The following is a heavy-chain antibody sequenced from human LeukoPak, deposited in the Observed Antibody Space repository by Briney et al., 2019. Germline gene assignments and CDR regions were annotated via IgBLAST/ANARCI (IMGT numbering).Heavy chain of an antibody. CDR1: GYTFTSYY. J-gene: IGHJ4*02. V-gene: IGHV1-46*01. CDR3: ARSTTYYYDSSGYSFDY. CDR2: INPSGGST. Sequence: ASVKVSCKASGYTFTSYYMHWVRQAPGRGLEWMGIINPSGGSTSYAQRFQGRVTMTRDTSTSTVYMELSSLRSEDTAVYYCARSTTYYYDSSGYSFDYWGQGTLVTVSS. D-gene: IGHD3-22*01.